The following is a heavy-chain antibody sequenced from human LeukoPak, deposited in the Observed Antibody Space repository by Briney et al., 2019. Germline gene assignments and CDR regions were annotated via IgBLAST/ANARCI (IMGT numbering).Heavy chain of an antibody. CDR1: GFTFSSYA. V-gene: IGHV3-23*01. D-gene: IGHD3-22*01. CDR2: ISGSGGRE. J-gene: IGHJ4*02. CDR3: AKDQPFYYDSSGYMSPFDY. Sequence: PGGSLRLSCAASGFTFSSYAMSWVRQAPGKGLEWVSAISGSGGREYYAAAVKGRFTISRDNSKNTLYLQMNSLRAEDTAVYYCAKDQPFYYDSSGYMSPFDYWGQGTLVTVSS.